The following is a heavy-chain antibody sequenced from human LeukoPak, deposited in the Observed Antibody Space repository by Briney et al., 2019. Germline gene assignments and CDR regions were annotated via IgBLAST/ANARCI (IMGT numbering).Heavy chain of an antibody. Sequence: SVKVSCKASGGTFSNYAISWVRQAPGQGLEWMGRIIPIFGIANYAQKFQGRVTITADKSTSTAYMELSSLRSEDTAVYYCARVGAWIQFDPWGQGTLVTVSS. V-gene: IGHV1-69*04. CDR3: ARVGAWIQFDP. CDR1: GGTFSNYA. J-gene: IGHJ5*02. D-gene: IGHD5-18*01. CDR2: IIPIFGIA.